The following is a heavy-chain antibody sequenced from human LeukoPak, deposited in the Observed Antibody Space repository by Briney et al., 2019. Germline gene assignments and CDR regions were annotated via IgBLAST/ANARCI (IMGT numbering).Heavy chain of an antibody. V-gene: IGHV3-23*01. D-gene: IGHD1-26*01. J-gene: IGHJ3*02. CDR1: GFPFSSYA. CDR3: AKEGYSGSYGGAFDI. CDR2: ISGSGGST. Sequence: GSLRLSCAASGFPFSSYAMSWVRQAPGKGMEWVSAISGSGGSTYYADSVKGRFTISRDNSKNTLYLQMNSLRAEDTAVYYCAKEGYSGSYGGAFDIWGQGTMVTVSS.